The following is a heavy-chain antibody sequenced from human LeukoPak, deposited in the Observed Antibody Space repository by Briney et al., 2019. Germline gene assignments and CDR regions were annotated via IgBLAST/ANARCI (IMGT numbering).Heavy chain of an antibody. CDR2: ISSSSSYI. Sequence: PGGSLRLSCAASGFTFSSYSMNWVRQAPGKGLEWVSSISSSSSYIYYADSVKGRFTISRDNAKNSLYLQMNSLRAEDTAVYYCARDHITIFGVVTYYFDYWGQGTLVTVSS. CDR1: GFTFSSYS. D-gene: IGHD3-3*01. V-gene: IGHV3-21*01. CDR3: ARDHITIFGVVTYYFDY. J-gene: IGHJ4*02.